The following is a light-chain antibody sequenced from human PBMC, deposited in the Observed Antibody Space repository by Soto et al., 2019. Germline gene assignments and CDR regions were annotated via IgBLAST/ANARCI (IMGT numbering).Light chain of an antibody. J-gene: IGLJ2*01. Sequence: QSVLTQPASGAGSPGQSITFSCTGTSNDIGGYNYVSWYQQHPGKAPKLMIFDVSNRHSGDSYRFSGSKSGNTASLTISGLQAEDEADYYCSSYTSSSTLLFGGGTQLTVL. V-gene: IGLV2-14*01. CDR3: SSYTSSSTLL. CDR2: DVS. CDR1: SNDIGGYNY.